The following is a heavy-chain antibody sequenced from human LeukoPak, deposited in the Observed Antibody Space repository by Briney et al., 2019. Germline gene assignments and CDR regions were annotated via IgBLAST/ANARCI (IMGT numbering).Heavy chain of an antibody. CDR3: ASEGVDTANFDY. J-gene: IGHJ4*02. Sequence: ASVKVSCKASGYTFTSYYMHWVRQAPGQGLEWMGIINPSGGSTSYAQKFQGRVTMTRDTSISTAYMELSRLRSDDTAVYYCASEGVDTANFDYWGQGTLVTVSS. V-gene: IGHV1-46*01. CDR2: INPSGGST. CDR1: GYTFTSYY. D-gene: IGHD5-18*01.